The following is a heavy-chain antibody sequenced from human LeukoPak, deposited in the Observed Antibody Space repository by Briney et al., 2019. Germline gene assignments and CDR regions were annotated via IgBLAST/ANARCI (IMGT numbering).Heavy chain of an antibody. Sequence: GGSLRLSCAASGFTFSSYSMNWVRQAPGKGLEWVSSISSSSSYIYYADSVKGRFTISRDNAKNSPYLQMNSLRAEDTAVYYCARDFDRTLYYGMDVWGQGTTVTVSS. CDR3: ARDFDRTLYYGMDV. V-gene: IGHV3-21*01. J-gene: IGHJ6*02. CDR1: GFTFSSYS. CDR2: ISSSSSYI.